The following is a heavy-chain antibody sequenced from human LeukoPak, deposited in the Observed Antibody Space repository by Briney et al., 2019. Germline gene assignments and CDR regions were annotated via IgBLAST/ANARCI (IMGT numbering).Heavy chain of an antibody. D-gene: IGHD7-27*01. CDR1: GFIFSSYA. CDR3: ARDPGHWFDP. J-gene: IGHJ5*02. Sequence: GGSLRLSCAASGFIFSSYAMHWVRQAPGKGLEWVAVISYDGSNKYYADSVKGRFTISRDNSKNTVYLQMNSPRPEDTAVYYCARDPGHWFDPWGQGTLVTVSS. CDR2: ISYDGSNK. V-gene: IGHV3-30*04.